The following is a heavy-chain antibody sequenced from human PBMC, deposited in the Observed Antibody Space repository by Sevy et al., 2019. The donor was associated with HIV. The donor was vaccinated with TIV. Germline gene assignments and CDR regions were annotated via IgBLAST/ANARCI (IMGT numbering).Heavy chain of an antibody. D-gene: IGHD3-10*01. CDR1: GGSFSGYY. Sequence: SETLSLTCAVYGGSFSGYYWSGIRQPPGKGLEWIGEINHSGSTNYNPSLKSRVTISVDTSKNQFSLKLSSVTAADTAVYYCARGRITMVRGVKYYYYGMDVWGQGTTVTVSS. CDR2: INHSGST. V-gene: IGHV4-34*01. CDR3: ARGRITMVRGVKYYYYGMDV. J-gene: IGHJ6*02.